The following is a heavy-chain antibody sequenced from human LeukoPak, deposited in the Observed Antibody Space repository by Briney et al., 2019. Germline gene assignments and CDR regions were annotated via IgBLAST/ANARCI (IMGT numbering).Heavy chain of an antibody. CDR2: ISGNGGST. J-gene: IGHJ4*02. Sequence: PGGSLRLSCAASGFTFSSYAMSWVRQAPGKGLEWVSAISGNGGSTYYADSVKGRFTISRDNSKNTLYLQMNSLRAEDTAVYYCARDLFDYSSLGRYFDYWGQGALVTVSS. CDR3: ARDLFDYSSLGRYFDY. V-gene: IGHV3-23*01. D-gene: IGHD4-11*01. CDR1: GFTFSSYA.